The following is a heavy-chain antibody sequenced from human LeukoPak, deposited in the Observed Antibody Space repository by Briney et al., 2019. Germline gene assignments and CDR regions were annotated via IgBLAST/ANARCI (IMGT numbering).Heavy chain of an antibody. Sequence: GGSLRLSCAASGFTFSDYYMSWIRQAPGQGLEWVSYISSSGSTIYYADSVKGRFTISRDNAKNSLYLQMNSLRAEDTAVYYCAREFHYYDSSGGDFDYWGQGTLVTVSS. D-gene: IGHD3-22*01. CDR1: GFTFSDYY. CDR3: AREFHYYDSSGGDFDY. CDR2: ISSSGSTI. V-gene: IGHV3-11*01. J-gene: IGHJ4*02.